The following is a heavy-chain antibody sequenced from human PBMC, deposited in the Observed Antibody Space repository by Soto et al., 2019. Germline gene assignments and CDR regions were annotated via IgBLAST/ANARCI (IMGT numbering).Heavy chain of an antibody. J-gene: IGHJ4*02. D-gene: IGHD6-25*01. V-gene: IGHV4-34*01. CDR3: ATGPSSSNGYRQFDY. CDR2: INHSGST. CDR1: GVSFSGYY. Sequence: SETLSLTCAVYGVSFSGYYWTLIRQPPGTGLEWIGEINHSGSTNYNPSLKSRVTISVDTSKNQFSLKLTSVTAADRAVYYCATGPSSSNGYRQFDYLGQGTLVTVSS.